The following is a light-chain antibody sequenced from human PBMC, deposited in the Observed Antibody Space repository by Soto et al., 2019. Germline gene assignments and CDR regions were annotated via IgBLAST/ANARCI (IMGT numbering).Light chain of an antibody. CDR3: DSVADNDWV. CDR1: VLTKTF. V-gene: IGLV3-27*01. J-gene: IGLJ3*02. Sequence: SYELTQPSSASVSPGQTARITSSGDVLTKTFARWFQQKPGQAPVVVIYKHSERPSGIPERFSGSSSGTTVASTISGAQVEDEGDYYCDSVADNDWVFGGGTQLTVL. CDR2: KHS.